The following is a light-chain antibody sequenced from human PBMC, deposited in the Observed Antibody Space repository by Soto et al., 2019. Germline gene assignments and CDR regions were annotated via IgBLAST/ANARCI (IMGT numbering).Light chain of an antibody. CDR1: SSDIGGYNF. V-gene: IGLV2-14*01. CDR2: EVT. Sequence: QSALTQPASVSGSPGQSITISCTGTSSDIGGYNFVSWYQQYPGKAPKLLISEVTNRPSGVSNRFSGSKSGNTASLTISGLQAEDEAAYYCISYVSSRTPYLFGTGTKVTVL. J-gene: IGLJ1*01. CDR3: ISYVSSRTPYL.